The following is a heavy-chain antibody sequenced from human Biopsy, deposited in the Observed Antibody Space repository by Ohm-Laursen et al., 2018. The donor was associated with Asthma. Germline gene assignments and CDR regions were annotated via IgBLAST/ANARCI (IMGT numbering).Heavy chain of an antibody. CDR2: IYYIGST. D-gene: IGHD3-16*01. Sequence: SETLSLTCAVSGGSISSGDYSWSWVRQPPGKGLEWIGYIYYIGSTYYNPSLKSRVAISLDTSKNQFSLKLSSVTAADTAVYFCARRGGVRRYFDYWGQGTLVTVSS. CDR3: ARRGGVRRYFDY. V-gene: IGHV4-30-4*01. J-gene: IGHJ4*02. CDR1: GGSISSGDYS.